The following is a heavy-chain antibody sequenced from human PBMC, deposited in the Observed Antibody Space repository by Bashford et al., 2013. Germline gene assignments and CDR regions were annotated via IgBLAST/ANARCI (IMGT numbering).Heavy chain of an antibody. V-gene: IGHV3-21*01. D-gene: IGHD6-19*01. Sequence: GSLRLSCAASGFTFSSYSMNWVRQAPGKGLEWVPSISSSSSYIYYADSVKGRFTISRDNAKNSLYLQMNSLRAEDTAVYYCAREIEHSSGWHYYGMDVWGQGTTVTVSS. CDR2: ISSSSSYI. J-gene: IGHJ6*02. CDR1: GFTFSSYS. CDR3: AREIEHSSGWHYYGMDV.